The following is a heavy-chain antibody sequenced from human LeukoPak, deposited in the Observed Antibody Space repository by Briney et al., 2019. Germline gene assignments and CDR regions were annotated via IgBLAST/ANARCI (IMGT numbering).Heavy chain of an antibody. V-gene: IGHV4-34*01. CDR3: ARGPAATGSEAYGDYPRHFDY. CDR2: INHSGST. Sequence: PSETPSLTCAVYGGSFSGYYWSWIRQPPGKGLEWIGEINHSGSTNYNPSLKSRVTISVDTSKNQFSLKLSSVTAADTAVYYCARGPAATGSEAYGDYPRHFDYWGQGTLVTVSS. J-gene: IGHJ4*02. D-gene: IGHD4-17*01. CDR1: GGSFSGYY.